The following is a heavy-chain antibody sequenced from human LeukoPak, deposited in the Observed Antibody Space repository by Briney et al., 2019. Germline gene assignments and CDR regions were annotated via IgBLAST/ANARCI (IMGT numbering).Heavy chain of an antibody. D-gene: IGHD4-17*01. Sequence: GGSLRLSCAAPGFTFSDYDMSWIRQAPGKGLEWVSYISSSGSTIYYADSVKGRFTISRDNAKNSLCLQMNSLRAEDTAVYYCASIAVTTSYYYYGMDVWGQGTTVTVSS. V-gene: IGHV3-11*01. CDR2: ISSSGSTI. CDR1: GFTFSDYD. J-gene: IGHJ6*02. CDR3: ASIAVTTSYYYYGMDV.